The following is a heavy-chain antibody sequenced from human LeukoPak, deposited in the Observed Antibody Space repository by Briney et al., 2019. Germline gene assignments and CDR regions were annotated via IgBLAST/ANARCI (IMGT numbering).Heavy chain of an antibody. CDR3: AKDSLGGCDY. D-gene: IGHD3-16*01. CDR2: ISYDGSNK. V-gene: IGHV3-30*18. Sequence: GGSLRLSCAASGFTFSSYGMHWVRQAPSKGLEWVAVISYDGSNKYYADSVKGRFTISRDNSKNTLYLQMNSLRAEDTAVYYCAKDSLGGCDYWGQGTLVTVSS. CDR1: GFTFSSYG. J-gene: IGHJ4*02.